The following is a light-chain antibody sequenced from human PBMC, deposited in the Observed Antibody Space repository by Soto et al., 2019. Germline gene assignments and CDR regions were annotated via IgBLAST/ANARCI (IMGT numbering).Light chain of an antibody. CDR1: QDISNY. CDR3: QQCDDLPLT. J-gene: IGKJ4*01. CDR2: DAS. V-gene: IGKV1-33*01. Sequence: DIQMTQSPSSLSASVGDRVTITCHASQDISNYLNWYQQKPGKAPMLLISDASNLETVVPSRFSGSGSGTDFTITISSLQPEDIATYFCQQCDDLPLTFGGGTKVEI.